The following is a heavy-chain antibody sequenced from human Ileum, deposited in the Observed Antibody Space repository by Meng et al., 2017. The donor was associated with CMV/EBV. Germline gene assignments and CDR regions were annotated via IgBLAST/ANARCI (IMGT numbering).Heavy chain of an antibody. J-gene: IGHJ4*02. Sequence: GGSLRLSCAASGFTFSSYSMNWVRQAPGKGLEWVSSISSSSYIYYADSVKGRFTISRDNAKNSLYLQMNSLRAEDTAVYYCARDQSFRGYYDILTGYYITYWGQGTLVTVSS. V-gene: IGHV3-21*01. CDR1: GFTFSSYS. CDR2: ISSSSYI. D-gene: IGHD3-9*01. CDR3: ARDQSFRGYYDILTGYYITY.